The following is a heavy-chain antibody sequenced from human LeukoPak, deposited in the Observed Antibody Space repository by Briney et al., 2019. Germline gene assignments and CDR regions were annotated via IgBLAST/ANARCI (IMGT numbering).Heavy chain of an antibody. D-gene: IGHD3-10*01. V-gene: IGHV4-61*01. J-gene: IGHJ4*02. CDR2: IYYTGST. Sequence: PSETLSLTCTVSGGSVSSDSYYWSWIRQPPGKGLEWIGYIYYTGSTNYNPSLKSRVTVSIDTSKNQFSLKLSSVTAADTAVYYCARGVPYWGQGTLVTVSS. CDR1: GGSVSSDSYY. CDR3: ARGVPY.